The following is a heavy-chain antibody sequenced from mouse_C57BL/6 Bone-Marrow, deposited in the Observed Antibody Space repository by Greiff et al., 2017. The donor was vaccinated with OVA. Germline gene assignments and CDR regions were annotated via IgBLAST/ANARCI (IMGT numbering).Heavy chain of an antibody. CDR1: GFTFSDFY. CDR3: ARDAGYYFDY. J-gene: IGHJ2*01. CDR2: SRNKANDYTT. Sequence: EVQLVESGGGLVQSGRSLRLSCATSGFTFSDFYMEWVRQAPGKGLEWIAASRNKANDYTTEYSASVKGRFIVSRDTSQSILYLQMNALRAEDTAIYYCARDAGYYFDYWGQGTTLTVS. V-gene: IGHV7-1*01.